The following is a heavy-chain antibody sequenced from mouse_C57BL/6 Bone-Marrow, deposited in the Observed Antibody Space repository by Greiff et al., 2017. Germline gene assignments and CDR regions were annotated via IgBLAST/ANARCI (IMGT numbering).Heavy chain of an antibody. J-gene: IGHJ1*03. D-gene: IGHD1-1*01. V-gene: IGHV5-9*01. Sequence: EVQLVESGGGLVKPGGSLKLSCAASGFTFSSYTMSWVRQTPEKRLQWVAAISGGGGYTYYPDSVKGRFTISRDNDKNILYLQMSSLRSGDTALYYCSRQVTAVLATKYFDVWGTGTTVTVSA. CDR3: SRQVTAVLATKYFDV. CDR2: ISGGGGYT. CDR1: GFTFSSYT.